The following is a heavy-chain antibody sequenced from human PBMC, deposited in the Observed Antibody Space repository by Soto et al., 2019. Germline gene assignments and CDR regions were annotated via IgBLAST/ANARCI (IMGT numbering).Heavy chain of an antibody. CDR3: ARGITMIEAVQGDAPDNYFFDS. Sequence: GASVKVSCKASGYTFTNYYMHWVRQAPGQGLEWMGVIHYSGATPTYAQKFQGRVTMARDTSTSTVYVELSSLTSEDTTVYYCARGITMIEAVQGDAPDNYFFDSWGRGTLVTVSS. J-gene: IGHJ4*02. CDR2: IHYSGATP. V-gene: IGHV1-46*01. D-gene: IGHD3-22*01. CDR1: GYTFTNYY.